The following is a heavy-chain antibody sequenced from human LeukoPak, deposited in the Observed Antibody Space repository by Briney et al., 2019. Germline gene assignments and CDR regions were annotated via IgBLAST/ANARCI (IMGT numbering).Heavy chain of an antibody. V-gene: IGHV4-31*03. CDR2: IYYSGST. J-gene: IGHJ4*02. CDR1: GGSISSGGYY. D-gene: IGHD2-2*02. CDR3: ARVSKEYQLLYGFGGVVDY. Sequence: SQTLSLTCTVSGGSISSGGYYWSWIRQHPGKGLEWIGYIYYSGSTYYNPSLKSRVTISVDTSKNQFSLKLSSVTAADTAVYYCARVSKEYQLLYGFGGVVDYWGQGTLSPSPQ.